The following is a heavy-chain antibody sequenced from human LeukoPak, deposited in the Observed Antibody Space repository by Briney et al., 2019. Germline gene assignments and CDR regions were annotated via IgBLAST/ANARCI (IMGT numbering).Heavy chain of an antibody. D-gene: IGHD3-10*01. CDR2: ITDSGGGT. CDR1: GFTFSSYA. Sequence: GGSLRLSCAASGFTFSSYAMSWVRQAPGKGLEWVSSITDSGGGTFYADSVKGRFTISRDNSKNTLFLQLNSLRAEDTAIYYCAKRGAGYYFDYWGQGTLVTVSS. V-gene: IGHV3-23*01. CDR3: AKRGAGYYFDY. J-gene: IGHJ4*02.